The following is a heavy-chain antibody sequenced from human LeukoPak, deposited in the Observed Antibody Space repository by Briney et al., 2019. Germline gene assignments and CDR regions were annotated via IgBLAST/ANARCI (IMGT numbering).Heavy chain of an antibody. CDR3: ASGGGY. CDR2: IKQDGSEK. V-gene: IGHV3-7*01. Sequence: GGSLRLSCAASGFTFSSYWMSWVRPASGKGLERVANIKQDGSEKYYVDSVKGRFTISRDKAKNSLYLQMNSLRAEDTAVYSCASGGGYWGQGTLVTVSS. D-gene: IGHD2-15*01. J-gene: IGHJ4*02. CDR1: GFTFSSYW.